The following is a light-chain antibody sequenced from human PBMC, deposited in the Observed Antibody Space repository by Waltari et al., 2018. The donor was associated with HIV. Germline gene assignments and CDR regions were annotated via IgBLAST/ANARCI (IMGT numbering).Light chain of an antibody. V-gene: IGLV1-40*01. J-gene: IGLJ1*01. CDR1: SSNIRAGYD. CDR2: GNS. Sequence: QSVLTQPPSVSGAPGQRVTISCPGSSSNIRAGYDVPWYQQLPGTAPKLLIYGNSNRPSGVPDRFSGSKSGTSASLAITGLQAEDEADYYCQSYDSSLSGPRVFGTGTKVTVL. CDR3: QSYDSSLSGPRV.